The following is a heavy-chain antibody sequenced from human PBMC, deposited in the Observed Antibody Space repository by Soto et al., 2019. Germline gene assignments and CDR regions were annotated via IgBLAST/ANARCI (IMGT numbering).Heavy chain of an antibody. Sequence: VQLVESGGGLVQPGGSLRLSCAASGFTFNTYAMHWVRQAPGRGLEYVSVISSDGSSSFYADSVKGKFTISRDNSKDTLYLQMGSLRAEDMAVYYCARSLVHHQFCCTGATCYAMGAFDLWGQGTMVIVSS. V-gene: IGHV3-64*07. CDR1: GFTFNTYA. CDR3: ARSLVHHQFCCTGATCYAMGAFDL. CDR2: ISSDGSSS. J-gene: IGHJ3*01. D-gene: IGHD2-2*01.